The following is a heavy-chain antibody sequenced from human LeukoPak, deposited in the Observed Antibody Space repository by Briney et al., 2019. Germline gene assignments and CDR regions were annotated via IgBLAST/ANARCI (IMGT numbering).Heavy chain of an antibody. Sequence: PGGSLRLSCAASGFTFSDYYMSWIRQAPGKGLEWVSYISSSGSTIYYADSVKGRFTISRDNAKNSLYLQMNSPRAEDTAVYYCARSGDCSSTSCYPHYYYYYMDVWGKGTTVTVSS. D-gene: IGHD2-2*01. CDR2: ISSSGSTI. CDR3: ARSGDCSSTSCYPHYYYYYMDV. CDR1: GFTFSDYY. V-gene: IGHV3-11*04. J-gene: IGHJ6*03.